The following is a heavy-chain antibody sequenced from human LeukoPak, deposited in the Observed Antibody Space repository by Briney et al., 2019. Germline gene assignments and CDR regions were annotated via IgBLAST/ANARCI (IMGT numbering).Heavy chain of an antibody. CDR2: ISPGDSDT. Sequence: GESLKISCKGSGYSFTTYRIGWVRQMPGKGLEWMGFISPGDSDTRYSPSFQGQVTISADKSISTAYLQWSSLKASDTAMYYCARHLDDSSGYYYRTMYYFDYWGQGTLVTVSS. D-gene: IGHD3-22*01. CDR3: ARHLDDSSGYYYRTMYYFDY. V-gene: IGHV5-51*01. J-gene: IGHJ4*02. CDR1: GYSFTTYR.